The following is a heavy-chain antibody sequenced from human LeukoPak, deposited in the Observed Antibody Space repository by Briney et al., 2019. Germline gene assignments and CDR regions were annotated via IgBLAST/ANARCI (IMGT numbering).Heavy chain of an antibody. Sequence: ASVKVSCKASGYTFTNYYIHCVRQAPGQGLEWMGIISPSGGGTSYAQNFQGRVTMTRDTSTSTVYMELSSLRSEDTAVYYCARDINSGGADFDYWGQGTLVTVSS. CDR2: ISPSGGGT. J-gene: IGHJ4*02. CDR3: ARDINSGGADFDY. D-gene: IGHD3-10*01. V-gene: IGHV1-46*01. CDR1: GYTFTNYY.